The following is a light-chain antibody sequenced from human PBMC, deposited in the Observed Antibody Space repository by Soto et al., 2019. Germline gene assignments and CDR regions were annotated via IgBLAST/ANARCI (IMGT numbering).Light chain of an antibody. V-gene: IGKV3-20*01. CDR3: QQYDSSPYT. CDR2: AAS. Sequence: EIVLTQSPGTLSLSPGERATLSCRASQSVSSTYLSWYQQKPGQAPRLLIYAASSRETGIPDTFSGSGSGTDFTLTISRLEPEYFAVYYGQQYDSSPYTFGQGTKLEIK. CDR1: QSVSSTY. J-gene: IGKJ2*01.